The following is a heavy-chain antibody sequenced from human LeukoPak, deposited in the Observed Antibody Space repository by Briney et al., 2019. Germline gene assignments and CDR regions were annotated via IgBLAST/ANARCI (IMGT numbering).Heavy chain of an antibody. Sequence: GGSLRLSCAASGFTFSSYAMSWVRQAPGRGLEWVSAISGSGGSTYYADSVKGRFTISRDNSKNTLYLQMNSLRAEDTAVYYCAKEGCSGGSCYLNNFDYWGQGTLVTVSS. CDR3: AKEGCSGGSCYLNNFDY. CDR1: GFTFSSYA. D-gene: IGHD2-15*01. V-gene: IGHV3-23*01. CDR2: ISGSGGST. J-gene: IGHJ4*02.